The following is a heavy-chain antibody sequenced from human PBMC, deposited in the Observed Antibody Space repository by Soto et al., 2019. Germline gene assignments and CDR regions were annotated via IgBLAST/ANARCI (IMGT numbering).Heavy chain of an antibody. V-gene: IGHV1-46*01. D-gene: IGHD3-22*01. CDR1: GYTFTSYY. Sequence: ASVKVSCKASGYTFTSYYMHWVRQAPGQGLEWMGIINPSGGNTKYSQKFQGRVTITRDTSASTAYMELSSLRSEDTAVYYCASPLSPDSSGYYSFDYWGQGTLVTVSS. CDR2: INPSGGNT. CDR3: ASPLSPDSSGYYSFDY. J-gene: IGHJ4*02.